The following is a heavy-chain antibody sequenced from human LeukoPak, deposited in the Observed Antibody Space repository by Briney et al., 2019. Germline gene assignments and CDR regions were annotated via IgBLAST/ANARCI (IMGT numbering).Heavy chain of an antibody. V-gene: IGHV3-74*01. CDR3: ARNYNGMSC. CDR1: GLTFTNYG. J-gene: IGHJ4*02. D-gene: IGHD1-26*01. CDR2: IDGDGRTT. Sequence: GGSLRLSCVASGLTFTNYGMMWGRQAPGKGLGWGSYIDGDGRTTAYADSVKGRFTITRDNAKNTLYLQMNSLRAEDTAMYYCARNYNGMSCWGQGTLVIVSS.